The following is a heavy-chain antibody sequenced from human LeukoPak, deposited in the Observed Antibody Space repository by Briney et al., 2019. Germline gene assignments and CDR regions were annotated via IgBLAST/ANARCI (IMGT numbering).Heavy chain of an antibody. CDR3: AKDRTVVGATSFDY. V-gene: IGHV4-39*02. CDR1: GGSISSDNYY. J-gene: IGHJ4*02. CDR2: IYDSGNT. Sequence: PSETLSLTCTVSGGSISSDNYYWSWIRQPPGKGLEWIASIYDSGNTYYSSSLKSRVTISIDTSENQFSLKLNSVTAADTAVYSCAKDRTVVGATSFDYWGLGTLVTVSS. D-gene: IGHD1-26*01.